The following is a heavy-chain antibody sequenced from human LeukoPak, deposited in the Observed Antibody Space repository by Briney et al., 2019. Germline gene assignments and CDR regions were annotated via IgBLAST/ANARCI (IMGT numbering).Heavy chain of an antibody. Sequence: QPGGSLRLSCAAAGFTFSSYAMSWVSQAPGKGMEWVSGVSSDGGSTYYADSVKGRFTISRDNSKNTVYLQLNSLRTEDTAVYYCANRVGASRVDYWGQGTLVTVSS. CDR3: ANRVGASRVDY. D-gene: IGHD1-26*01. J-gene: IGHJ4*02. CDR1: GFTFSSYA. CDR2: VSSDGGST. V-gene: IGHV3-23*01.